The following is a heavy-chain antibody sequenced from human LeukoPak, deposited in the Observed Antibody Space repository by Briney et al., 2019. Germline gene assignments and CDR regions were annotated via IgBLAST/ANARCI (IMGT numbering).Heavy chain of an antibody. CDR1: GGSISSYY. CDR2: IYYSGST. J-gene: IGHJ4*02. D-gene: IGHD3-9*01. Sequence: SETLSLTCTVSGGSISSYYWSWIRQPPGKGLEWIGYIYYSGSTNYDPSLKSRVTISVDTSKNQFSLKLSSVTAADTAVYYCARGGRYFDWSYFDYWGQGTLVTVSS. CDR3: ARGGRYFDWSYFDY. V-gene: IGHV4-59*01.